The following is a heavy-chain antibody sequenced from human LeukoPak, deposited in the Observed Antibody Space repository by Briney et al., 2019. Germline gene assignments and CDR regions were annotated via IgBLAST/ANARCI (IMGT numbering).Heavy chain of an antibody. CDR2: ISGSSDYI. J-gene: IGHJ4*02. D-gene: IGHD4-23*01. CDR3: ARDDYGGNDYFDR. V-gene: IGHV3-21*01. Sequence: GGSLRLSCAASGFTFSSYSINWVRQAPGKGLEWVSSISGSSDYIYSAASVQGRFTISRDNAKNSLYLQMNSLSAEDPAVYYCARDDYGGNDYFDRWGQGTLVTVSS. CDR1: GFTFSSYS.